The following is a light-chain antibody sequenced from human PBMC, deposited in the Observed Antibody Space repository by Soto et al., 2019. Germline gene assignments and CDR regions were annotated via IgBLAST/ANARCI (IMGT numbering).Light chain of an antibody. CDR3: SSYAGSNIWV. V-gene: IGLV2-8*01. CDR2: DVS. CDR1: NHDVGRYNY. Sequence: QSALTQPPSASGSPGQSVTISCTGTNHDVGRYNYVSWYQQHPGKAPKVIIADVSERPSGVPDRFSGSKSGNTASLTVSGLQAEDEADYYCSSYAGSNIWVFGGGTKLT. J-gene: IGLJ3*02.